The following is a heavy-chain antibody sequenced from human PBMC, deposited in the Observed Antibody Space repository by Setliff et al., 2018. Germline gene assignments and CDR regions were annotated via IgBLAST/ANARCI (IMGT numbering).Heavy chain of an antibody. J-gene: IGHJ4*02. CDR1: GFSLSTSLVG. D-gene: IGHD2-21*01. Sequence: SGPTLVNPTQTLTLTCTFSGFSLSTSLVGVGWIRQPPGKALEWLALIYWNDEKRYSPSLKSRLTITKDTSKNKVVLTMTNMDPVDTATYYCAHIAGGGNSPRHDYWGQGTLVTVSS. CDR3: AHIAGGGNSPRHDY. V-gene: IGHV2-5*01. CDR2: IYWNDEK.